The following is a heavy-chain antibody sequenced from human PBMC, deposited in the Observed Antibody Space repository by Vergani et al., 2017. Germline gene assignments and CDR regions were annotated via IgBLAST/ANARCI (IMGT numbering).Heavy chain of an antibody. CDR1: SYTFTSYG. CDR3: ARVVWSGAYCVGDCYQGNWFDP. CDR2: ISAYNGNT. J-gene: IGHJ5*02. Sequence: QVQLVQSGAEVKKPGASVKVSCKASSYTFTSYGISWVRQAPGQGLEWMGWISAYNGNTNYAQKLQGRVTMTTDTSTSTAYMELRSLRSDDTAVYYCARVVWSGAYCVGDCYQGNWFDPWGEGTLVTVSS. D-gene: IGHD2-21*02. V-gene: IGHV1-18*01.